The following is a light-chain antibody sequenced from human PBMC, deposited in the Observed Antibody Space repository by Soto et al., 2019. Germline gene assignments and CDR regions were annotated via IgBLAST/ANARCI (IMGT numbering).Light chain of an antibody. CDR3: HQRINWPRT. J-gene: IGKJ2*01. CDR1: QSVSSY. CDR2: DAS. V-gene: IGKV3-11*01. Sequence: DIVLTQSPATLSLSPGEIATLSCRASQSVSSYLAGYQQKRGQAPRLLIYDASTMATGIPARFSGSGSGTDFTLTISSLGPEDSAVYYCHQRINWPRTFVQGTKLEIK.